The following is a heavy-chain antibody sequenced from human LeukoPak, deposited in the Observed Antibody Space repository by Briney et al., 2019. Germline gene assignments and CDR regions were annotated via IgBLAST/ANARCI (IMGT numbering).Heavy chain of an antibody. D-gene: IGHD4-23*01. V-gene: IGHV4-59*08. CDR3: ARHQDYGGNSFYYYYGMDV. CDR2: IYYSGNS. CDR1: GGSISSYY. J-gene: IGHJ6*02. Sequence: SETLSLTCTVSGGSISSYYWSWIRQPPGKGLEWIGYIYYSGNSNYNPSLRSRVTMSVDTSKNHFSLKLSSVTAADTAVYFCARHQDYGGNSFYYYYGMDVWGPGTTVTVSS.